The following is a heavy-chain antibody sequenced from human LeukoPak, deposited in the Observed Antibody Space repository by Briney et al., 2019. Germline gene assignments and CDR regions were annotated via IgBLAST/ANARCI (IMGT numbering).Heavy chain of an antibody. CDR2: ILYDGSDQ. V-gene: IGHV3-30*04. CDR3: AKVTGGDMITYGGLDY. D-gene: IGHD3-16*01. Sequence: PGGSLRLSCATSGFTFSNFAMHWVRQAPGKGLEWVAAILYDGSDQYYGESVKGRFTISRDNSRNTLYLQMNSLRAEDTAIYYCAKVTGGDMITYGGLDYWGQGTLVTVSS. J-gene: IGHJ4*02. CDR1: GFTFSNFA.